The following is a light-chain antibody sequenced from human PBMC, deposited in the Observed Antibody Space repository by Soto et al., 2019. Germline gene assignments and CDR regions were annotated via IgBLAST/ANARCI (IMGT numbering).Light chain of an antibody. CDR3: QQYHEWPLT. J-gene: IGKJ4*01. Sequence: EIVMTQSPATLSVFPGERATLSCRASQSVGINLAWYQQKPGQAPRLLMYGASTRATGISVRISGSGSGTDFTLTISSLQSNDFALYYCQQYHEWPLTFGEGTKVEIK. CDR2: GAS. V-gene: IGKV3-15*01. CDR1: QSVGIN.